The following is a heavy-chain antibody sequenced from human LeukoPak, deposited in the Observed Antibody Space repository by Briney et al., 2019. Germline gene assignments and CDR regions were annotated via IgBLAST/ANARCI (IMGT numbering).Heavy chain of an antibody. CDR1: GFTFSDHY. V-gene: IGHV3-74*01. Sequence: GGSLRLSCAASGFTFSDHYLDWVRQAPGKGLVWVSRINTDGSSTNYADSVKGRFTVTRDNAKNTLYLQMNSLRAEDTAVYYCARVIGWDEPFDIWGQGTMVTVSS. J-gene: IGHJ3*02. CDR3: ARVIGWDEPFDI. CDR2: INTDGSST. D-gene: IGHD1-26*01.